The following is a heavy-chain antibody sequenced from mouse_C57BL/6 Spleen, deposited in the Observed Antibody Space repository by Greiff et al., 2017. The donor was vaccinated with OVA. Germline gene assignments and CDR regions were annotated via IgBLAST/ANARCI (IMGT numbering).Heavy chain of an antibody. D-gene: IGHD4-1*01. Sequence: QVQLKQPGTELVKPGASVKLSCKASGYTFTSYWMHWVKQRPGQGLEWIGNINPSNGGTNYNEKFKSKATLTVDKSSSTAYMQLSSLTSEDSAVYYCARGGIYLGAMDYWGQGTSVTVSS. CDR2: INPSNGGT. J-gene: IGHJ4*01. CDR3: ARGGIYLGAMDY. CDR1: GYTFTSYW. V-gene: IGHV1-53*01.